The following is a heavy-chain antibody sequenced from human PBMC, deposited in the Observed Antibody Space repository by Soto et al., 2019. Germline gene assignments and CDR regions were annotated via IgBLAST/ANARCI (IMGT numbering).Heavy chain of an antibody. D-gene: IGHD2-15*01. Sequence: PSVTLSLTCTVSGGSITGAYYLNLLRQHPWRGLEWIGSIHYRGSTYYNPSLQSRITISLDRSNNQFSLNLSSVTAADTAVYYCARVRDSFGLDVCGQGTTVTVSS. CDR3: ARVRDSFGLDV. CDR1: GGSITGAYY. J-gene: IGHJ6*02. V-gene: IGHV4-31*03. CDR2: IHYRGST.